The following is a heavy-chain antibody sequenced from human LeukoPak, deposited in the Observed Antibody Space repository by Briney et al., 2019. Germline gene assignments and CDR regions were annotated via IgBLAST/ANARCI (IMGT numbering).Heavy chain of an antibody. Sequence: SETLSLTCTVSGGSISSYYWSWIRQPPGKGLEWIGYIYYSGSTNYNPSLKSRVTISVGTSKNQFSLKLSSVTAADAAVYYCARDPGSSWYRFDYWGQGTLVTVSS. J-gene: IGHJ4*02. CDR3: ARDPGSSWYRFDY. CDR2: IYYSGST. CDR1: GGSISSYY. D-gene: IGHD6-13*01. V-gene: IGHV4-59*01.